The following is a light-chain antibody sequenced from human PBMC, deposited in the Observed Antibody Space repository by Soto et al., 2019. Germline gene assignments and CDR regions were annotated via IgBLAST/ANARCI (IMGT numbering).Light chain of an antibody. CDR1: QSVTSSH. CDR3: LLYFSPDRYT. J-gene: IGKJ2*01. V-gene: IGKV3-20*01. CDR2: GAS. Sequence: EIVLTQTPGTLSLSPGERATLSCRASQSVTSSHIAWYQQKPGQAPRLLIYGASTRATGIPDRFSGSGSDTDFSLTIRRLDPEDFAMYYCLLYFSPDRYTFGPGTKVQIK.